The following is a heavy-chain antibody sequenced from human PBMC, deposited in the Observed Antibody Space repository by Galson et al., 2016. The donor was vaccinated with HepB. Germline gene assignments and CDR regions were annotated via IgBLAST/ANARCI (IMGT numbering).Heavy chain of an antibody. CDR2: INPNSGVT. V-gene: IGHV1-2*04. CDR1: GYTFTGYH. D-gene: IGHD3-10*01. Sequence: SVKVSCKASGYTFTGYHINWLRQAPGQGLEWMGWINPNSGVTKYAQKFQGWVSMTRNKSISTAYMELNRLKSDDTAVYYCARGTPGAYDYYYGMDVWGQGTTVTVSS. J-gene: IGHJ6*02. CDR3: ARGTPGAYDYYYGMDV.